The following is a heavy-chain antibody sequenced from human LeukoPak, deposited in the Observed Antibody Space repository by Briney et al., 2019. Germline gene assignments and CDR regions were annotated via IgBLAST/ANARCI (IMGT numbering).Heavy chain of an antibody. CDR1: GGSFSGYY. D-gene: IGHD4-11*01. CDR3: ASQTTATPFFDY. J-gene: IGHJ4*02. Sequence: SETLSLTCAVYGGSFSGYYWSWIRQPPGKGLEWIGSIYYSGSTYYNPSLKSRVTISVDTSKNQFSLKLSSVTAADTAVYYCASQTTATPFFDYWGQGTLVTVSS. V-gene: IGHV4-34*01. CDR2: IYYSGST.